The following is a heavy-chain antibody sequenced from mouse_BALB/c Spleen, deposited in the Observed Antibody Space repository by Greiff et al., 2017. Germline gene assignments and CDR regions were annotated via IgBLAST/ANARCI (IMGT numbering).Heavy chain of an antibody. CDR2: IWAGGST. V-gene: IGHV2-9*02. CDR3: ARDEGYGGFAY. D-gene: IGHD1-1*01. CDR1: GFSLTSYG. J-gene: IGHJ3*01. Sequence: VHLVESVPGLVAPSQSLSITCTVSGFSLTSYGVHWVRQPPGKGLEWLGVIWAGGSTNYNSALMSRLSISKDNSKSQVFLKMNSLQTDDTAMYYCARDEGYGGFAYWGQGTLVTVSA.